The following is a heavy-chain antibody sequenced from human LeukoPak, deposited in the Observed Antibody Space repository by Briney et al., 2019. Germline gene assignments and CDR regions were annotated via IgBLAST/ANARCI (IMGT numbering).Heavy chain of an antibody. CDR2: INSDGSST. CDR1: GFTFSSYW. CDR3: ATSRRLNYFDY. D-gene: IGHD6-25*01. Sequence: GGSLRLSCAASGFTFSSYWMHWVRQAPGKGLVWVSRINSDGSSTSYADSVKGRFTISGDNAKNTLYLQMNSLRAEDTAVYYCATSRRLNYFDYWGQGTLVTVSS. V-gene: IGHV3-74*01. J-gene: IGHJ4*02.